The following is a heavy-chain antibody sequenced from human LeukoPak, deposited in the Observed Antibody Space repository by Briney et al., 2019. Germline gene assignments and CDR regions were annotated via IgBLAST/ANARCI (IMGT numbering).Heavy chain of an antibody. D-gene: IGHD4-11*01. CDR1: GSSFTSYW. V-gene: IGHV5-51*01. Sequence: GGSLKISCQGSGSSFTSYWIGWVRQLPGKGLEWMGIIYPGDSDTRYSPSFQGQVTISADKSISTAYLQWSSLKASDTAMYYCARHHDYSNLPDDYWGQGTLVTVSS. CDR3: ARHHDYSNLPDDY. CDR2: IYPGDSDT. J-gene: IGHJ4*02.